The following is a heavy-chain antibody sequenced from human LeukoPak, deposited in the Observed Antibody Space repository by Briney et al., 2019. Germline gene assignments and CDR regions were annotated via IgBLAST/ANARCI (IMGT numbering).Heavy chain of an antibody. CDR1: GGSISSDSYY. Sequence: PSETLSLTCTVSGGSISSDSYYWSWIRQPPGKGLEWIGYIYYSGSTNYNPSLKSRVTISVDTSKNQFSLKLSSVTAADTAVYYCARDHYGGPLGYWGQGTLVTVSS. J-gene: IGHJ4*02. CDR2: IYYSGST. CDR3: ARDHYGGPLGY. V-gene: IGHV4-61*01. D-gene: IGHD4-23*01.